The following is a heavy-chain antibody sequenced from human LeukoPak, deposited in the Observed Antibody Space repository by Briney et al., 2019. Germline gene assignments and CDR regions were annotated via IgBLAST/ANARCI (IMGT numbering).Heavy chain of an antibody. D-gene: IGHD6-25*01. J-gene: IGHJ4*02. Sequence: GGSLRLSCAASGFTFDDYGMSWVRQAPGKGLEWVSGINWNGGSTGYADSVKGRFTISKDSSKTILCLQMNSLRAEDAAVYFCAKGSAAGRPYYFDYWGQGTLVTVSS. CDR3: AKGSAAGRPYYFDY. CDR2: INWNGGST. CDR1: GFTFDDYG. V-gene: IGHV3-20*04.